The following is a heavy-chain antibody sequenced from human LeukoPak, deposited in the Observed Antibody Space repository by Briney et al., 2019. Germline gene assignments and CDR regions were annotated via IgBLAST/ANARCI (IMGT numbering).Heavy chain of an antibody. V-gene: IGHV5-51*01. Sequence: GESLKISCKGSGYSFSNYWIGWVRQMPGKGLEWMGIIYPGDSDTRYSPSFQGQVTISADKSISTAYLQWSSLKASDTAMYYCARHGDSSSSRGGFDYWGQGTLVTVSS. CDR2: IYPGDSDT. D-gene: IGHD6-6*01. CDR1: GYSFSNYW. J-gene: IGHJ4*02. CDR3: ARHGDSSSSRGGFDY.